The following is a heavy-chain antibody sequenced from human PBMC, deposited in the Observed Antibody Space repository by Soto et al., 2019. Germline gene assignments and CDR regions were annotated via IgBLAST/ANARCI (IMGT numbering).Heavy chain of an antibody. D-gene: IGHD6-13*01. CDR3: AREVAAAGNYGMDV. Sequence: QVQLVQSGAEVKKPGATVKVSCKASGYTFTSYDINWVRQGTGQGHEWMGWMNPNCGNTGYAQKLQGRVTMTKNTSLSKAYVQLGCLRSEATAVYYCAREVAAAGNYGMDVWGRGTTLTVSS. V-gene: IGHV1-8*01. J-gene: IGHJ6*02. CDR2: MNPNCGNT. CDR1: GYTFTSYD.